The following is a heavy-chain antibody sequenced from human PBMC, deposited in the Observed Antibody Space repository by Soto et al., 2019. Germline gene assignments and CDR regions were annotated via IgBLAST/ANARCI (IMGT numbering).Heavy chain of an antibody. CDR3: ARGGASGFGMDV. V-gene: IGHV4-4*07. CDR1: GGSFRSYY. CDR2: SYPTGNT. J-gene: IGHJ6*02. Sequence: SETLSLTCTLSGGSFRSYYWSWIRQPAGGALEWVGRSYPTGNTNYNPSLKSRLTMSLDTSKNQFSLTLSSVTAADTAVYYCARGGASGFGMDVWGQGTTVTVSS. D-gene: IGHD1-26*01.